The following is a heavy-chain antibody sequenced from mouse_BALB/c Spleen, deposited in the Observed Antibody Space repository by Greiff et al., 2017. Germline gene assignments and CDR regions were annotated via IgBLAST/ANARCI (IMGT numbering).Heavy chain of an antibody. CDR1: GFDFSRYW. D-gene: IGHD1-1*01. Sequence: EVKLVESGGGLVQPGGSLKLSCAASGFDFSRYWMSWVRQAPGKGLEWIGEINPDSSTINYTPSLKDKFIISRDNAKNTLYLQMSKVRSEDTALYYCARDGSLFAYWGQGTLVTVSA. V-gene: IGHV4-1*02. J-gene: IGHJ3*01. CDR2: INPDSSTI. CDR3: ARDGSLFAY.